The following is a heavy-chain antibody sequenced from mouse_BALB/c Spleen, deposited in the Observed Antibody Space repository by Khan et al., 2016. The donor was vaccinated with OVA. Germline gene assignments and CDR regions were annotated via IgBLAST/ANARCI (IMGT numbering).Heavy chain of an antibody. CDR3: ARKNYYGYAMDY. J-gene: IGHJ4*01. CDR2: ISYSGST. Sequence: EVQLKESGPGLVKPSQSLSLTCTVTGYSITSGYAWNWIRQFPGNKLEWMGYISYSGSTSYNPSLTIRISITRDSSKNQFFLQLNSVTTEDTATYYCARKNYYGYAMDYWGQGTSVTVSS. V-gene: IGHV3-2*02. D-gene: IGHD1-1*01. CDR1: GYSITSGYA.